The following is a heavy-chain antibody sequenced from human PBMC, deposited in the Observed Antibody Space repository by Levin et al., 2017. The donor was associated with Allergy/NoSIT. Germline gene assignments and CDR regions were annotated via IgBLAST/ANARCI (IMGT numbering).Heavy chain of an antibody. CDR3: ARDQSGYDSDYYYYIDV. V-gene: IGHV4-59*01. D-gene: IGHD5-12*01. J-gene: IGHJ6*03. CDR2: IYSTGST. CDR1: GGSISGNY. Sequence: PSETLSLTCTVSGGSISGNYWSWIRQPPGKGLEWIGYIYSTGSTNYNPSLKSRVTISVDMSKNQFSLNLSSVTAADTAGHYCARDQSGYDSDYYYYIDVWGKGTTVTVSS.